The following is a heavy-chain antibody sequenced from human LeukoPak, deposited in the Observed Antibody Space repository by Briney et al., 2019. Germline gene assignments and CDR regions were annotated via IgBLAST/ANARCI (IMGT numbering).Heavy chain of an antibody. CDR1: GGSISSYY. J-gene: IGHJ4*02. CDR2: IYYSGST. Sequence: PSETLSLTCTVSGGSISSYYWSWIRQPPGKGLEWIGYIYYSGSTNYNPSLKSRVTISVDTSKNQFSLKLSSVTAADTAVYYCARDRFGYYDSSGFDYWGQGTLVTVSS. V-gene: IGHV4-59*12. D-gene: IGHD3-22*01. CDR3: ARDRFGYYDSSGFDY.